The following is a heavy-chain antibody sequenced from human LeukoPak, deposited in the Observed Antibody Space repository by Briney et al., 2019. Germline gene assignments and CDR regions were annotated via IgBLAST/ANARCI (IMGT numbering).Heavy chain of an antibody. D-gene: IGHD2-8*01. Sequence: GGSLRLSCAASGLTFSSYAMNWVRQAPGKGLEWVSGISGSGDTTYHADSVKGRFTISRDNSKNTLYLQMNSLRAEDTAVYYCAKGGFHCTYGVRSRGGYYSDYWGQGTLVTVSS. CDR2: ISGSGDTT. V-gene: IGHV3-23*01. J-gene: IGHJ4*02. CDR3: AKGGFHCTYGVRSRGGYYSDY. CDR1: GLTFSSYA.